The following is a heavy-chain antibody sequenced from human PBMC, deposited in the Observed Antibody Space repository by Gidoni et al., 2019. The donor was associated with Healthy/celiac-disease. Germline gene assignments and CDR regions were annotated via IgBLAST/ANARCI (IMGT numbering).Heavy chain of an antibody. CDR1: GFTFSSYA. CDR3: ARAYYDFWSGYSPSCYFDY. J-gene: IGHJ4*02. Sequence: QVQLVESGGGVVQPGRSLRLSCAASGFTFSSYAMLWVRQAPGKGLEWVAVISYDGSNKYYADSVKGRFTISRDNSKNTLYLQMNSLRAEDTAVYYCARAYYDFWSGYSPSCYFDYWGQGTLVTVSS. CDR2: ISYDGSNK. V-gene: IGHV3-30-3*01. D-gene: IGHD3-3*01.